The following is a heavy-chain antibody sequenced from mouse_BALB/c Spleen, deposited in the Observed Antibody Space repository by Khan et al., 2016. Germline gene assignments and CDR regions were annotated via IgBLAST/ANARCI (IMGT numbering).Heavy chain of an antibody. V-gene: IGHV3-2*02. CDR3: ATTYYAMDY. CDR2: ISYSGST. J-gene: IGHJ4*01. CDR1: GYSITSDYA. Sequence: EVQLQESGPGLVKPSQSLSLTCTVTGYSITSDYAWNWFRQFPGNKLEWMGYISYSGSTSYNPSLKSRISITRDTSKNQFFLQLNSVTTEDTATYYCATTYYAMDYWGQGTSVTVSS.